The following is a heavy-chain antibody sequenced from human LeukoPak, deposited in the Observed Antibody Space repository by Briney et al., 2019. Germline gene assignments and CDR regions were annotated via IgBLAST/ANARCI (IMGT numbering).Heavy chain of an antibody. CDR1: GFTLSDYY. D-gene: IGHD3-10*01. J-gene: IGHJ6*02. Sequence: GGSLRLSCAASGFTLSDYYMSWIRQAPGKGLEWVSYISSSGSTIDYAESVKGRFTISRDNAKNSLYLHMNSLRAEDTAVYYCARDFRGLWFGEWTYSYYYGMDVWAKGPRPPSP. V-gene: IGHV3-11*01. CDR2: ISSSGSTI. CDR3: ARDFRGLWFGEWTYSYYYGMDV.